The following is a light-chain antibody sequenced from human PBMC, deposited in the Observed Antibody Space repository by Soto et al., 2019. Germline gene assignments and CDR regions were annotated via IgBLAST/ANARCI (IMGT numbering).Light chain of an antibody. V-gene: IGKV3-15*01. CDR1: QRISSN. CDR3: QQYNNWPRT. CDR2: RAS. J-gene: IGKJ1*01. Sequence: EIVMTQSPATLSVSPGERATLSCRASQRISSNLAWFQQKPGQAPRLLIYRASTRATGIPARFSGSGSGTEFTLTISSLQSEDFAVYYCQQYNNWPRTFGHGTKVQIK.